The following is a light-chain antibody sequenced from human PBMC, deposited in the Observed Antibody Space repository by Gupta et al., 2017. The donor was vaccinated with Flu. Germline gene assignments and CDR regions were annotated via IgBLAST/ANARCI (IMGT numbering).Light chain of an antibody. J-gene: IGKJ1*01. Sequence: DIQMTQSPSSLSASVGDRVTITCRASQGISYYLAWFQQKPGKAPTSLIYAASNLRSGVPSKFSGSGSGTDFTLTISSLQPEDFATYYCQQYYTYPRAFGQGTKVEFK. V-gene: IGKV1-16*02. CDR3: QQYYTYPRA. CDR2: AAS. CDR1: QGISYY.